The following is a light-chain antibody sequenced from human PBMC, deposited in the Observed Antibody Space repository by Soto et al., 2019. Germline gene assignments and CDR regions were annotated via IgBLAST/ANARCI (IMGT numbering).Light chain of an antibody. CDR2: EVS. J-gene: IGLJ3*02. V-gene: IGLV2-18*02. Sequence: QSALTQPPSVSGSPGQSVTISCTGTSSDVGSYNRVSWYQQPPGTAPKLMIYEVSNRPSGVPDRFSGSKSGNTASLTISGLQAEDEADYSCSSYTSSSPVVFGGGTKLTVL. CDR1: SSDVGSYNR. CDR3: SSYTSSSPVV.